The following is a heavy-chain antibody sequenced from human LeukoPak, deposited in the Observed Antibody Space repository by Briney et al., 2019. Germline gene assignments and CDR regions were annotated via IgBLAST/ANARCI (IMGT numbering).Heavy chain of an antibody. CDR2: INPSGGST. J-gene: IGHJ4*02. Sequence: ASVNVSCKASGYIFTTYYMHWVRQAPGQGLEWMGIINPSGGSTSYAQKFQGRVTMTRDTSTSTVYMELSSLRSEDTAVYYCARDYSYYYGSGNYYNTAGGYWGQGTLVTVSS. CDR1: GYIFTTYY. D-gene: IGHD3-10*01. V-gene: IGHV1-46*01. CDR3: ARDYSYYYGSGNYYNTAGGY.